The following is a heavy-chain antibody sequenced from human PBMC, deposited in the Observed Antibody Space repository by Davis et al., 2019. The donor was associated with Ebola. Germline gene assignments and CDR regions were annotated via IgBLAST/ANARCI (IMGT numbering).Heavy chain of an antibody. Sequence: SQTLSLTCSVYGGSFSDYFWSWIRQPPGKGLEWIGEINHSGSSNYNPSLKSRVTISVDTSKNQFSLKLNSVTAADTAVYYCARGTRQFPFDYWGQGTLVTVSS. CDR1: GGSFSDYF. V-gene: IGHV4-34*01. CDR2: INHSGSS. D-gene: IGHD2-2*01. J-gene: IGHJ4*02. CDR3: ARGTRQFPFDY.